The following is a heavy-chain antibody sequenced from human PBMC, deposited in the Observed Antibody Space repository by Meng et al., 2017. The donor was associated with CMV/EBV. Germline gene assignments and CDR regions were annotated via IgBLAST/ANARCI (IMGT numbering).Heavy chain of an antibody. V-gene: IGHV1-69*01. CDR1: GGTFSSNG. J-gene: IGHJ4*02. CDR2: INLIFEKA. CDR3: ARDPNSCSS. Sequence: VPRAESGGEVAMPGSAVECSFKDFGGTFSSNGIRWVRRAAGRVLAWIGGINLIFEKANYAQKFQGRITNTADQSTSTAYMELSSLRSEDTAVYYCARDPNSCSSWGQGTLVTVSS. D-gene: IGHD6-6*01.